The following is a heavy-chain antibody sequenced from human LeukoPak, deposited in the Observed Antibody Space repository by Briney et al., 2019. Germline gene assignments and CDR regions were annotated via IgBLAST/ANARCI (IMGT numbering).Heavy chain of an antibody. CDR3: ARDEGGPVNY. CDR1: GYTFTNYP. D-gene: IGHD3-16*01. V-gene: IGHV1-3*04. Sequence: ASVKVSCKASGYTFTNYPIHWVRQAPGQRLEWMGWISSNNGNTKYAQKFQGRVTMTTETSTSTAYMELRSLRSDDTAVYYCARDEGGPVNYWGQGTLVTVSS. J-gene: IGHJ4*02. CDR2: ISSNNGNT.